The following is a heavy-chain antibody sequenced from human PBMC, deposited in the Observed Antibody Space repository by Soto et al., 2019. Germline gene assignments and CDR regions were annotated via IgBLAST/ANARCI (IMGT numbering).Heavy chain of an antibody. CDR1: GGTFSSYT. Sequence: QVQLVQSGAEVKKPGSSVKVSCKASGGTFSSYTISWVRQAPGQGLEWMGRIIPILGIANYAQKFQGRVTITADKSTSTAYMELSSLRSEDTAVYYCARAGRDGFLGGYWGQGTLVTVSS. CDR3: ARAGRDGFLGGY. CDR2: IIPILGIA. J-gene: IGHJ4*02. V-gene: IGHV1-69*02. D-gene: IGHD1-26*01.